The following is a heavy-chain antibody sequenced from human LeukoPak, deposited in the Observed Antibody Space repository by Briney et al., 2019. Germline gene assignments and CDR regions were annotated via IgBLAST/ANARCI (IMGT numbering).Heavy chain of an antibody. Sequence: GGSLRLSCAASGFTFSLYNMNWVRQAPGKGPEWVSAITTSSVYTYYAESVKGRFTVSRDNAKNTLYLQMNSLRAEDTAVYYCARRAPRLDAFDIWGQGTMVTVSS. CDR1: GFTFSLYN. V-gene: IGHV3-21*01. J-gene: IGHJ3*02. CDR2: ITTSSVYT. D-gene: IGHD6-25*01. CDR3: ARRAPRLDAFDI.